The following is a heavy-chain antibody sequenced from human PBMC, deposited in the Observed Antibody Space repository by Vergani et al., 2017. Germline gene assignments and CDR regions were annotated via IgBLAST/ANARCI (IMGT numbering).Heavy chain of an antibody. Sequence: EVQLVESGGDLVQPGRSLRLSCTASGFTFRNYAMSWVRQAPGKGLEWVSSVSGSSATPYYADSVKGRFIISRDNSKNTLHLQMNSLRADDTAVYYCTKGSRGYTGYFFDYWGQGTLATVSS. CDR3: TKGSRGYTGYFFDY. V-gene: IGHV3-23*04. J-gene: IGHJ4*02. D-gene: IGHD5-12*01. CDR2: VSGSSATP. CDR1: GFTFRNYA.